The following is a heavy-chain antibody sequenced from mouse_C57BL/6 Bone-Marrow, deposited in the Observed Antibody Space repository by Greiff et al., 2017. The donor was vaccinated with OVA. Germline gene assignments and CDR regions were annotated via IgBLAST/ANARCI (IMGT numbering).Heavy chain of an antibody. J-gene: IGHJ3*01. CDR2: ISSGSSTI. D-gene: IGHD2-1*01. V-gene: IGHV5-17*01. CDR1: GFTFSDYG. Sequence: EVKLMESGGGLVKPGGSLKLSCAASGFTFSDYGMHWVRQAPEKGLEWVAYISSGSSTIYYADTVKGRFTISRDNAKNTLFLQMTSLRSEDTAMYYCARGSTMDFAYWGQGTLVTVSA. CDR3: ARGSTMDFAY.